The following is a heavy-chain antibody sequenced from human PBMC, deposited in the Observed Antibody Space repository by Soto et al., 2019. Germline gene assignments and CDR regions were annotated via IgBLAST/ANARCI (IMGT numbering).Heavy chain of an antibody. Sequence: PSETLSLTCAVYGGSFSGYYWSWIRQPPGKGLEWIGEINHSGSTNYNPSLKSRVTISVDTSKNQFSLKLSSVTAADTAVYYCARGYYYGSGSYYNGPYYFDYWGQGTLVTVSS. J-gene: IGHJ4*02. D-gene: IGHD3-10*01. CDR2: INHSGST. CDR1: GGSFSGYY. CDR3: ARGYYYGSGSYYNGPYYFDY. V-gene: IGHV4-34*01.